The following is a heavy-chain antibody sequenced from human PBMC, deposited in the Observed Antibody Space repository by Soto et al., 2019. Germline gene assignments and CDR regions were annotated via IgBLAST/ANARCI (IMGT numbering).Heavy chain of an antibody. V-gene: IGHV1-18*01. J-gene: IGHJ3*02. Sequence: ASVKVSCKASGYTFTSYVISWVRQAPGQGLEWMGWISAYNGNTNYAQKLQGRVTMTTDTSTSTAYMELRSLRSDDTAVYYCARRGLVAAPDAFDIWGQGTMVTVSS. D-gene: IGHD2-15*01. CDR1: GYTFTSYV. CDR2: ISAYNGNT. CDR3: ARRGLVAAPDAFDI.